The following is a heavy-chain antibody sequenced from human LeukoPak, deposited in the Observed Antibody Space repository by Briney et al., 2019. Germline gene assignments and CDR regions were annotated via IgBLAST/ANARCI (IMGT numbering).Heavy chain of an antibody. CDR3: ARGTTTYYDFWSGPMDV. D-gene: IGHD3-3*01. J-gene: IGHJ6*02. CDR2: ISSSGSTI. CDR1: GFTFSSYE. Sequence: QPGGSLRLSCAASGFTFSSYEMNWVRHAPGKGLVGVSYISSSGSTIYYADSVKGRFTISRDNAKNSLYLQMNSLRAEDTAVYYCARGTTTYYDFWSGPMDVWGQGTTVTVSS. V-gene: IGHV3-48*03.